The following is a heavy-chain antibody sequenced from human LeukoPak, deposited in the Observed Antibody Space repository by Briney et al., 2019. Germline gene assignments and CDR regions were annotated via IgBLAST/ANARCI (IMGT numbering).Heavy chain of an antibody. CDR1: GASINTSNFY. D-gene: IGHD3-10*01. V-gene: IGHV4-39*01. CDR2: IFYTGRA. J-gene: IGHJ5*02. Sequence: SETLSLTCTVSGASINTSNFYWAWTRQPPGQGLESIGSIFYTGRAYSNASLNSRVTISVDTSKNQFSLKLISVTAADTAVYYCARQGTMTRGGYWLDPWGQGTLVTVSS. CDR3: ARQGTMTRGGYWLDP.